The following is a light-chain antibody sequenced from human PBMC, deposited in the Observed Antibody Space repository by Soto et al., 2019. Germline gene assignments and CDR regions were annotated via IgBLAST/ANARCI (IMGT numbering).Light chain of an antibody. CDR1: QSVSSD. J-gene: IGKJ3*01. Sequence: EVVMTQSPATLSLSPGERATLSCRASQSVSSDLAWYQQKPGQAPRLLIYGASTRATDIPARFSGGGSGTEFTLTFSCVKSEGFAIDYCQQYNDWPPITFGPGTRVDFK. CDR2: GAS. CDR3: QQYNDWPPIT. V-gene: IGKV3-15*01.